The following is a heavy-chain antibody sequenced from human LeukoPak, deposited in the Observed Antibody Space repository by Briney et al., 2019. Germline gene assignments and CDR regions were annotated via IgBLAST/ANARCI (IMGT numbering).Heavy chain of an antibody. CDR1: GGSISSYY. D-gene: IGHD2-2*02. J-gene: IGHJ6*03. Sequence: PSETLSPTCTVSGGSISSYYWSWIRQPPGKGLEWIAYISYSGSTNYNPSLKSRVTISVDTSKNQFSLKLSSMTAADTAVYYCASALYCSSTSCYTAYYYYMDVWGKGTTVTVSS. CDR3: ASALYCSSTSCYTAYYYYMDV. V-gene: IGHV4-59*01. CDR2: ISYSGST.